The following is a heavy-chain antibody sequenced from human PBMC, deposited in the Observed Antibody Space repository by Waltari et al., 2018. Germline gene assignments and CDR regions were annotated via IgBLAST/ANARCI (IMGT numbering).Heavy chain of an antibody. V-gene: IGHV3-9*01. CDR1: GFTFDDYA. CDR2: ISWNSGRI. CDR3: AKELRSLERGFDL. D-gene: IGHD3-3*01. J-gene: IGHJ4*02. Sequence: EIQLVQSGGGSVQPGKSLTLSCAASGFTFDDYAMQWVRQVPGRGMEWVSSISWNSGRIKYADSVKGRFTISRDNAKTSVYMQMNSLKIEDTAVYYCAKELRSLERGFDLWGQGTRSSSLQ.